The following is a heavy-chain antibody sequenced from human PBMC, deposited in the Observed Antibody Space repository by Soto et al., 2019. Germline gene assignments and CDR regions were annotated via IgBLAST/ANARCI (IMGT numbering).Heavy chain of an antibody. CDR1: GGSISNNNYF. CDR2: IHYRGSA. J-gene: IGHJ3*02. Sequence: QVQLQESGPGLVKPSQTLSLTCTVSGGSISNNNYFWSWIRQHPGKVLEWIGYIHYRGSAYYNPSLSGRVIILVDTTTNQFSMKLSSVTAADTAMYYCAREVNVPADADAFDIWGQGTMVTVSS. D-gene: IGHD2-2*01. CDR3: AREVNVPADADAFDI. V-gene: IGHV4-31*03.